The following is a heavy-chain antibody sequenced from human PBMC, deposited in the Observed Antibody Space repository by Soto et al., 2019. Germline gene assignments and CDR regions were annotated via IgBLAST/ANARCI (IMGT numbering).Heavy chain of an antibody. CDR2: ISAYNGNT. CDR3: ARVVGALGHWFDP. J-gene: IGHJ5*02. Sequence: QVQLVQSGGEVKKPGASVKVSCKASGYTFTSYGISWVRQAPGQGLEWMGRISAYNGNTNYAQKLQGRVTMTTDTSTSTAYIELRSLRSDDMAVYYCARVVGALGHWFDPWGQGTLVTFSS. CDR1: GYTFTSYG. D-gene: IGHD1-26*01. V-gene: IGHV1-18*03.